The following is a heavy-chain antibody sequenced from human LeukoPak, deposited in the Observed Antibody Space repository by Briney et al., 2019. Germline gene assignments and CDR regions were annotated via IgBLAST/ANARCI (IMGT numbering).Heavy chain of an antibody. CDR2: IFYVGDT. Sequence: ETLSLTCTVSGGSITSSSYYWAWVRQPPGKGLEWIGSIFYVGDTYYNPSLESRITISVDTSRNQFSLKLYSVTAADTAVYYCARSDSSRYGWLDPWGRGTLVTVSS. V-gene: IGHV4-39*01. CDR3: ARSDSSRYGWLDP. J-gene: IGHJ5*02. D-gene: IGHD3-22*01. CDR1: GGSITSSSYY.